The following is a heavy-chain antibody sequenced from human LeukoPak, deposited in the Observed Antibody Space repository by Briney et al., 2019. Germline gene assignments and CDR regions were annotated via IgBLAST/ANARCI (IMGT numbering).Heavy chain of an antibody. CDR1: GGSISSYY. Sequence: PSETLSLTCTVSGGSISSYYWSWIRQPPGKGLEWIGYIYYSGSTNYNPSLKSRVTISVDTSKNQFSLKLSSVTAADTAVYYCARERRDGYNFDGYGALDYWGQGTLVTVSS. CDR2: IYYSGST. J-gene: IGHJ4*02. V-gene: IGHV4-59*01. CDR3: ARERRDGYNFDGYGALDY. D-gene: IGHD5-24*01.